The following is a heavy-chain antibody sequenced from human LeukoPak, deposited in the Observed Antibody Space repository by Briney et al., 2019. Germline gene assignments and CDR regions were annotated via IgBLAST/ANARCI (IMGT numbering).Heavy chain of an antibody. CDR1: GFSFSNFP. CDR3: AREGRISGRAGFLDY. Sequence: GGSLRFSCAASGFSFSNFPMHWARQTPGQGLEWVAGISSDGSIASYIDSAKGRFTFSRDNSKNTLYLQMNSLRPEDTAVYFCAREGRISGRAGFLDYWGQGSLVT. D-gene: IGHD6-19*01. CDR2: ISSDGSIA. J-gene: IGHJ4*02. V-gene: IGHV3-30*10.